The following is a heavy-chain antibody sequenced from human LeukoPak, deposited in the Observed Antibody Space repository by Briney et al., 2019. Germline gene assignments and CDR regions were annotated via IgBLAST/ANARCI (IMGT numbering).Heavy chain of an antibody. CDR3: ARDGGYCSSTSCVWFDP. Sequence: SVKLSCKASGGTFSSYAISWVRQALGQGLEWMGGIIPIFGTANYAQKFQGRVTITTDESTSTAYMELSSLRSEDTAVYYCARDGGYCSSTSCVWFDPWGQGTLVTVSS. CDR2: IIPIFGTA. J-gene: IGHJ5*02. V-gene: IGHV1-69*05. CDR1: GGTFSSYA. D-gene: IGHD2-2*01.